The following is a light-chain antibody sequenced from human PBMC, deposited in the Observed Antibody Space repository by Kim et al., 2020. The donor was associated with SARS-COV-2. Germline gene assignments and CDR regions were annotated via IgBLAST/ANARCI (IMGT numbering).Light chain of an antibody. Sequence: APGKTASTTCGGNYICSKNVHWYQKKHCQAPVLFIYYDSVRPSGIHERFSGSKSGNTATLTIISVAAGDEADYYCQVWDSTADHYVFGSGTKVTVL. J-gene: IGLJ1*01. CDR1: YICSKN. V-gene: IGLV3-21*04. CDR3: QVWDSTADHYV. CDR2: YDS.